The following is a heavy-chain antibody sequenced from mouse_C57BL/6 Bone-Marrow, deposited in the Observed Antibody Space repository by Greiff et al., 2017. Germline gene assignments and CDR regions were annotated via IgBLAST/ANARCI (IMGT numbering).Heavy chain of an antibody. CDR2: ISDGGSYT. J-gene: IGHJ1*03. V-gene: IGHV5-4*01. CDR3: ARKGLGTTVLEPFYWYFDD. CDR1: GFTFSSYA. Sequence: EVQLVESGGGLVKPGGSLKLSCAASGFTFSSYAMSWVRQTPEKRLEWVATISDGGSYTYYQDNVKGRFTLSRDNAKNTLYLQMSHLKSEDTAIYYCARKGLGTTVLEPFYWYFDDWGTGTTVTVSS. D-gene: IGHD1-1*01.